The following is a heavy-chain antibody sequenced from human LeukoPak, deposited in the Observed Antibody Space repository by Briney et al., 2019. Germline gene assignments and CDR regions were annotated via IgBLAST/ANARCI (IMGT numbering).Heavy chain of an antibody. D-gene: IGHD6-19*01. J-gene: IGHJ3*02. CDR1: GYSISSGYY. CDR3: ARATPGYSSGWYEGPEAFDI. CDR2: IYHSGST. Sequence: SETLSLTCTVSGYSISSGYYWGWIRQPPGKGLEWIGSIYHSGSTYYNPSLKSRVTISVDTSKNQFSLKLSSVTAADTAVYYCARATPGYSSGWYEGPEAFDIRGQGTMVTVSS. V-gene: IGHV4-38-2*02.